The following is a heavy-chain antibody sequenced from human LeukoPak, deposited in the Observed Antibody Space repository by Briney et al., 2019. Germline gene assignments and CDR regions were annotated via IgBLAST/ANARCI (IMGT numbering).Heavy chain of an antibody. CDR1: GGSISSSSYY. CDR3: ARDDDYGHY. Sequence: SETLSLTCTDSGGSISSSSYYWGWIRQPPGKGLEWIGSIYYSGSTYYNPSLKSRVTISVDTSKNQFSLKLSSVTAADTAVYYCARDDDYGHYWGQGTLVTVSS. V-gene: IGHV4-39*07. J-gene: IGHJ4*02. D-gene: IGHD4-17*01. CDR2: IYYSGST.